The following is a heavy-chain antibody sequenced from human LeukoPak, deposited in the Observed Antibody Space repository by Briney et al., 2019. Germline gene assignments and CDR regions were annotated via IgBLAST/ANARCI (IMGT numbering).Heavy chain of an antibody. CDR1: GDSTHSSTDH. V-gene: IGHV4-39*01. D-gene: IGHD2-8*02. CDR2: IYDSGTT. CDR3: ATNRRSGSGGSENAFEF. Sequence: PSETLSLTCTVSGDSTHSSTDHSEWIRQAPGKGLEWIGNIYDSGTTHYNPSLKSRVTISGDTSKNQFPLKMNSVTAADTAIYYCATNRRSGSGGSENAFEFWRRGTMVTVSS. J-gene: IGHJ3*01.